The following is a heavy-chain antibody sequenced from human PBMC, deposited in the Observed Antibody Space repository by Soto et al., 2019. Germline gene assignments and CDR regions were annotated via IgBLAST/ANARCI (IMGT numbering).Heavy chain of an antibody. V-gene: IGHV3-30*03. CDR1: GFTFSSYG. CDR2: ISYDGSNK. J-gene: IGHJ4*02. Sequence: QVQLVESGGGVVQPGRSLRLSSAASGFTFSSYGMHWVRQAPGKGLEWVAVISYDGSNKYYADSVKGRFTISRDNSKNTLYLQMNSLRAEDTAVYYCAYSVAGRRNFDYWGQGTLVTVSS. D-gene: IGHD6-19*01. CDR3: AYSVAGRRNFDY.